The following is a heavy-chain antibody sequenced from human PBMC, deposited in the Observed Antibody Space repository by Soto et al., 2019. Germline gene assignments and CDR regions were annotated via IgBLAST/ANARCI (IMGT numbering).Heavy chain of an antibody. CDR2: IMPGSSHI. Sequence: HPGGSLRLSCAASGFTCSIYSMNWVRQAPGKGLEWVSYIMPGSSHIFYADSVKGRFTISRDNSKNTLYLQMNSLRAEDTAVYYCATEYYYGSGRGMEVWGQGTTVTVSS. CDR1: GFTCSIYS. J-gene: IGHJ6*02. D-gene: IGHD3-10*01. V-gene: IGHV3-48*01. CDR3: ATEYYYGSGRGMEV.